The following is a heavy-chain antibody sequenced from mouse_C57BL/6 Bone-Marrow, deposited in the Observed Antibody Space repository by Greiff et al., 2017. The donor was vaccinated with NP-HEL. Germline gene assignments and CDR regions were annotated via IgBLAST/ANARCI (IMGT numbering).Heavy chain of an antibody. CDR3: VRLGDYSNYNAMDY. Sequence: VQLQESGGGLVQPKGSLKLSCAASGFSFNTYAMNWVRQAPGKGLEWVARIRSKSNNYATYYADSVKDRFTISRDDSESMLYLQMNNLKTEDTAMYYCVRLGDYSNYNAMDYWGQGTSVTVSS. J-gene: IGHJ4*01. CDR2: IRSKSNNYAT. CDR1: GFSFNTYA. D-gene: IGHD2-5*01. V-gene: IGHV10-1*01.